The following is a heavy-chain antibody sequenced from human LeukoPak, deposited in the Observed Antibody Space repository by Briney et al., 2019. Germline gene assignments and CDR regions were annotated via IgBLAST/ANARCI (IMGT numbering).Heavy chain of an antibody. CDR2: ISGSGGST. J-gene: IGHJ4*02. Sequence: GGSLRLSCAASGFTVSSNYMSWVRQAPGKGLEWVSAISGSGGSTYYADSVKGRFTISRDNSKNTLYLQMNSLRAEDTAVYYCAKAPRWQIHSDYWGQGTLVTVSS. CDR3: AKAPRWQIHSDY. V-gene: IGHV3-23*01. D-gene: IGHD2-15*01. CDR1: GFTVSSNY.